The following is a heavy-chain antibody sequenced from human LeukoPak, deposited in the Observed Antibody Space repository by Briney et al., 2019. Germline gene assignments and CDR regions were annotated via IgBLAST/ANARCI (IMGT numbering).Heavy chain of an antibody. Sequence: GESLKISCKGSGYSFTTYWIGWARQMPGKGLEWMGIIYPGESDTRYSPCLQGQVTISADKSICPAYLQWSSLKASDTAMYYCAKYDPYPTEDYWGQGTLVTVSS. D-gene: IGHD2/OR15-2a*01. J-gene: IGHJ4*02. CDR3: AKYDPYPTEDY. CDR2: IYPGESDT. V-gene: IGHV5-51*01. CDR1: GYSFTTYW.